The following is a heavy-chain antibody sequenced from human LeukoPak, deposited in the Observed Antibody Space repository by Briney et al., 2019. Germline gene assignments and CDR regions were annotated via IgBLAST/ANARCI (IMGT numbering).Heavy chain of an antibody. CDR3: AKGRYYYDSSGTDY. J-gene: IGHJ4*02. CDR1: GFTFSSYV. CDR2: ISSSGGST. V-gene: IGHV3-23*01. D-gene: IGHD3-22*01. Sequence: PGGSLRLSCAASGFTFSSYVMSWVRQAPGKGLEWVSAISSSGGSTQYTDSVKGRFAISRDNSKNTLYLQMNSLRAEDTAVYYCAKGRYYYDSSGTDYWGQGTLVTVSS.